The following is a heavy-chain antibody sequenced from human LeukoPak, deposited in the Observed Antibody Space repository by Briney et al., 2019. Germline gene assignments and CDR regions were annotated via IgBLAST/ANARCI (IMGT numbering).Heavy chain of an antibody. CDR1: GGSVSSGDHY. CDR2: IYYGGST. D-gene: IGHD3-10*01. J-gene: IGHJ6*02. Sequence: SETLSLTCSVSGGSVSSGDHYWTWIRQPPGKGLEWIGYIYYGGSTNYNPSLKSRVSISADASKNHFSLRLSSVTAADTAVYYCARGEWFAEAFPPYFGIYVWGQGTTVTVSS. V-gene: IGHV4-61*03. CDR3: ARGEWFAEAFPPYFGIYV.